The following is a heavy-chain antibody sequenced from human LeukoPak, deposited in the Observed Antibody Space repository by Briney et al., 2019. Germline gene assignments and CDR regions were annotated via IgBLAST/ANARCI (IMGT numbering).Heavy chain of an antibody. J-gene: IGHJ4*02. CDR3: ARVLPYSSGWGVDY. D-gene: IGHD6-19*01. Sequence: SETLSLTCTVSGGSIRSYYWSWIRQPPGKGLEWIGYIYYTGSTNYNPSLKSRVTISVDTSKNQFSLNLISVTAADTAVYYCARVLPYSSGWGVDYWGQGALVTVSS. V-gene: IGHV4-59*01. CDR1: GGSIRSYY. CDR2: IYYTGST.